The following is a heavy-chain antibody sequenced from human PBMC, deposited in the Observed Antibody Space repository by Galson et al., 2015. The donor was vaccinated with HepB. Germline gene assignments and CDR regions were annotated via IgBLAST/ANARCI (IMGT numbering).Heavy chain of an antibody. CDR3: ARVVPIVVVVAAIPGLGAFDI. Sequence: SVKVSCKASGGTFSSYAISWVRQAPGQGLEWMGGIIPIFGTANYAQKFQGRVTITADESTSTAYMELSSLRSEDTAVYYCARVVPIVVVVAAIPGLGAFDIWGQGTMVTVSS. J-gene: IGHJ3*02. D-gene: IGHD2-15*01. CDR1: GGTFSSYA. CDR2: IIPIFGTA. V-gene: IGHV1-69*13.